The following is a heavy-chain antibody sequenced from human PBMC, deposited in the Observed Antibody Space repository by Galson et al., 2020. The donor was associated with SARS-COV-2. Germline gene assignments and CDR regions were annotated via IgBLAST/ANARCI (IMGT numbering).Heavy chain of an antibody. Sequence: SGPTLVKPTQTLTLTCTFSGFSLSTSGMCVSWIRQPPGKALEWLARIDWDGDKHYSTSLKTRFTISKDTPKNQVVLIMTNMDSVYTATYYCARTWITRTASRTFDYWGQGTLVTVSS. D-gene: IGHD3-10*01. CDR2: IDWDGDK. J-gene: IGHJ4*02. CDR1: GFSLSTSGMC. CDR3: ARTWITRTASRTFDY. V-gene: IGHV2-70*11.